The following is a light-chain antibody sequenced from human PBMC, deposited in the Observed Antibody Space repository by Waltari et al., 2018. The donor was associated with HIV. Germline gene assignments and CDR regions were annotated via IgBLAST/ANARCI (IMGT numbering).Light chain of an antibody. CDR1: YSNIGSDN. J-gene: IGLJ1*01. CDR2: KNI. V-gene: IGLV1-47*01. CDR3: TGWDASLSEYV. Sequence: QSVLTQPPSASGTPGQRVTTSCSGRYSNIGSDNVYWYQHLPGTAPKLLIYKNIQRPSGVPDRFSGSKSGASAYLAISGLRSEDEADYYCTGWDASLSEYVFGPGTRVTV.